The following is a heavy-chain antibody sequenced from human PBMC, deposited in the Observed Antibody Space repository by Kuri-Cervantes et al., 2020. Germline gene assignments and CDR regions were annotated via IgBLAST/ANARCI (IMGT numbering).Heavy chain of an antibody. V-gene: IGHV3-9*01. CDR2: ISWNSGSI. CDR3: ATHTIAVAGTGGRDY. CDR1: GFTFDDYA. Sequence: SLKISCAASGFTFDDYAMHWVRQAPGKGLEWVSGISWNSGSIGYVDSVKGRFTISRDNAKNSLYLQMNSLRAEDTAVYYCATHTIAVAGTGGRDYWGQGTLVTVSS. D-gene: IGHD6-19*01. J-gene: IGHJ4*02.